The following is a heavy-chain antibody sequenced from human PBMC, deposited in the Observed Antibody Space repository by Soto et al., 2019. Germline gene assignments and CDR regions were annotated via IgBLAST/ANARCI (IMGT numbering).Heavy chain of an antibody. CDR2: INPNSGAT. CDR1: GYTFTDYY. CDR3: AKDQGGYMVSGMDV. D-gene: IGHD2-2*02. J-gene: IGHJ6*02. Sequence: ASVKVSCKASGYTFTDYYIYWLRQAPGHGLEWMGWINPNSGATNYAHNFQGRVTMTRDTSIRAAYMELSRLSSDDTAVYYCAKDQGGYMVSGMDVWGQGTTVTVSS. V-gene: IGHV1-2*02.